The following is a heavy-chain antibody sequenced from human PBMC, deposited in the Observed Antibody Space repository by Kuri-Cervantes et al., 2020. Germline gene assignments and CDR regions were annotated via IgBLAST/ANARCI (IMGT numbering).Heavy chain of an antibody. CDR2: ISSSSSTI. D-gene: IGHD3-22*01. J-gene: IGHJ4*02. CDR1: GFTFSVYG. V-gene: IGHV3-48*02. Sequence: GGSLRLSCAASGFTFSVYGMHWVRQAPGKGLEWVSYISSSSSTIYYADSVKGRFTISRDNAKNSLYLQMNSLRDEDTAVYYCARDRPYYYDSSGYWDYWGQGTLVTVSS. CDR3: ARDRPYYYDSSGYWDY.